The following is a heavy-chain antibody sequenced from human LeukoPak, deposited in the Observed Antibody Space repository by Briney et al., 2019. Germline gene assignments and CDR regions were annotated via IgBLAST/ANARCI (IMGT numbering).Heavy chain of an antibody. V-gene: IGHV3-23*01. Sequence: GGSLRLPCAASRFTSSSYAMSWVRQAPGKGLEWVSGITVSGDYTYYADSVKGRFTISRHKFKNTLYLQMNSLRAEDTAVYYCAKGRNGYLNYFDYWGQGTLVTVSS. CDR3: AKGRNGYLNYFDY. J-gene: IGHJ4*02. CDR1: RFTSSSYA. D-gene: IGHD5-24*01. CDR2: ITVSGDYT.